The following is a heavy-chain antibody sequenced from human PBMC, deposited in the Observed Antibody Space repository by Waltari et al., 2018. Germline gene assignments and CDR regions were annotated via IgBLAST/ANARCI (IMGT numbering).Heavy chain of an antibody. CDR3: AREGTYYYGSGSYYTRRHGMDV. D-gene: IGHD3-10*01. CDR1: GGSFSGYY. V-gene: IGHV4-34*01. J-gene: IGHJ6*02. CDR2: INPSGST. Sequence: QVQLQQWGAGLLKPSETLSLTCAVYGGSFSGYYWSWIRQPPGKGLEWIGKINPSGSTNYHPFLNSRFTISLDTSTNQFSLKLSSVTAADTAVYYCAREGTYYYGSGSYYTRRHGMDVWGQGTTVTVSS.